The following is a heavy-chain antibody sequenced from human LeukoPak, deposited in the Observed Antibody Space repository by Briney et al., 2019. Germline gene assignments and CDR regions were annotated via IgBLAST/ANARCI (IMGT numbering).Heavy chain of an antibody. D-gene: IGHD6-6*01. CDR3: ARDASSIAAQFGDY. CDR1: GYTFTSYG. J-gene: IGHJ4*02. V-gene: IGHV1-18*01. CDR2: ISAYNGNT. Sequence: ASVKVSCKASGYTFTSYGISWVGQAPGQGLEWMGWISAYNGNTNYAQNLQGRVTITTDTSTSTAYMELRRLRSDDTAVYYCARDASSIAAQFGDYWGQGTLVTVSS.